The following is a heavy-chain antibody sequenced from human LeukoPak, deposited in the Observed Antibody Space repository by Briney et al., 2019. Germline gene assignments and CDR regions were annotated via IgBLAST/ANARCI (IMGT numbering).Heavy chain of an antibody. D-gene: IGHD3-3*01. CDR1: GGSISGYY. V-gene: IGHV4-34*01. CDR3: ASSGAFGVVSLDY. J-gene: IGHJ4*02. CDR2: INHSGST. Sequence: SETLSLTCTVSGGSISGYYWSWIRQPPGKGLEWIGEINHSGSTNYNPSLKSRVTISVDTSKNQFSLKLSSVTAADTAVYYCASSGAFGVVSLDYWGQGTLVTVSS.